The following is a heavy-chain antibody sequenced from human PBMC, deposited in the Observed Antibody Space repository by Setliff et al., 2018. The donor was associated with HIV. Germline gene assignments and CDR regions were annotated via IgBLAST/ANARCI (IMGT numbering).Heavy chain of an antibody. V-gene: IGHV3-74*01. D-gene: IGHD2-2*01. J-gene: IGHJ3*02. CDR1: GFTFSSYW. CDR3: AREVLPQAKQFDAFDI. CDR2: IRSDASSL. Sequence: PGGSLRLSCAASGFTFSSYWMHWVRQAPGEGLVWVSRIRSDASSLSYADSVRGRFTISRDNARNTLYLQMDSLRAEDTAVYYCAREVLPQAKQFDAFDIWGQGTMVTVS.